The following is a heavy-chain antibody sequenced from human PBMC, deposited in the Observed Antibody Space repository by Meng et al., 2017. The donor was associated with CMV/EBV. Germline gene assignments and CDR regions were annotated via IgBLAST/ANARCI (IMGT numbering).Heavy chain of an antibody. CDR3: ARHNSSFYAPYDF. J-gene: IGHJ4*02. V-gene: IGHV3-23*01. CDR2: ISSRSDTI. D-gene: IGHD6-6*01. CDR1: GFTFAPSV. Sequence: CAHSGFTFAPSVMNWVRQAPGKGLEWVSTISSRSDTIHYPDSVKGRFTVSRDNFKNTVSLQLTSLRAEDTAIYYCARHNSSFYAPYDFWGQGTLVTVSS.